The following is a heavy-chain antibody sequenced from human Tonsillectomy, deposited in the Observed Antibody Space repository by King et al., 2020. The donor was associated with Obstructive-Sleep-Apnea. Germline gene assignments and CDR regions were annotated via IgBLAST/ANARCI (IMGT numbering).Heavy chain of an antibody. Sequence: TLKESGPTLVKPTQTLTLTCTFSGFSLSTTGVGVGWCRQPPGKALGWVALIYLDDDKRYSPSLTSRHTIANDTSKNQVVLTMTNMDPVDTATYSCAHIAWGHNGVCPADYWGQGTLVTVSS. CDR2: IYLDDDK. CDR3: AHIAWGHNGVCPADY. CDR1: GFSLSTTGVG. J-gene: IGHJ4*02. V-gene: IGHV2-5*02. D-gene: IGHD2-8*01.